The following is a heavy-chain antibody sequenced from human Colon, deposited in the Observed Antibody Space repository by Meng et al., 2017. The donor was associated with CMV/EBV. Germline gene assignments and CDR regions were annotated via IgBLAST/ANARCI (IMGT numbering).Heavy chain of an antibody. V-gene: IGHV1-8*01. CDR2: MDPGSGNS. Sequence: QVQLVQSGDEVNKPGASVKVSCKASGYSFASYDLNWARLTDGQGLEWVAWMDPGSGNSTHAQRLQGRITWTRDTSTTTAYMELTNLRSEDTAVYFCARGNSWFVYWGQGTLVTVSS. CDR1: GYSFASYD. CDR3: ARGNSWFVY. J-gene: IGHJ4*02. D-gene: IGHD3-10*01.